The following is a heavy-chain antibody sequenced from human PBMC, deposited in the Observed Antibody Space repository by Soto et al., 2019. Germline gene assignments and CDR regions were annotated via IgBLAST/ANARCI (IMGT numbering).Heavy chain of an antibody. CDR1: GFTFSSYA. D-gene: IGHD6-19*01. Sequence: GSLRLSCAVSGFTFSSYAMSWVRQAPGKGLEWISGISGSGGITYYADSVKGRFTISRDNSKNTVYLQLNSLRVEDTAVYYCVIDPVAGDDVVDIWGQGTLVTVSS. CDR3: VIDPVAGDDVVDI. V-gene: IGHV3-23*01. J-gene: IGHJ3*02. CDR2: ISGSGGIT.